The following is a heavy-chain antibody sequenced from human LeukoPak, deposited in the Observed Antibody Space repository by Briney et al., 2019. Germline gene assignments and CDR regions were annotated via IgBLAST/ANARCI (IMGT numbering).Heavy chain of an antibody. J-gene: IGHJ4*02. CDR2: TSYRSTWNT. D-gene: IGHD7-27*01. CDR1: GDSVSSKSVS. V-gene: IGHV6-1*01. Sequence: SQTLSLTCAISGDSVSSKSVSWSWIRQSPSIGLEFLGRTSYRSTWNTFYSLSVQGRITINADTSRTQVSLRLNSVSPEDTALYYCVRDFNWAFDYWGQGTLVTVSS. CDR3: VRDFNWAFDY.